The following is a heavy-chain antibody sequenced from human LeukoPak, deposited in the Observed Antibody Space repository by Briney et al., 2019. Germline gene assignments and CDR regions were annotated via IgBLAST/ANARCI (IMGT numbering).Heavy chain of an antibody. Sequence: SETLSLTCTVSGASISSEPYFWSWIRQHPVKGLEWLGYIYYTGNTASNPSLQSRLTISRDTSENQFSLSLTSVTAADTAVYYCAGGPAYLDSVPNSWGQGTLDTVSS. V-gene: IGHV4-31*03. D-gene: IGHD3-22*01. CDR1: GASISSEPYF. CDR3: AGGPAYLDSVPNS. CDR2: IYYTGNT. J-gene: IGHJ4*02.